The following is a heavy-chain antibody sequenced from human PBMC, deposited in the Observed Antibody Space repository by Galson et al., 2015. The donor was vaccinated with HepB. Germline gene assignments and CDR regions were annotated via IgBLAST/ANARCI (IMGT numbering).Heavy chain of an antibody. J-gene: IGHJ4*02. Sequence: SLRLSCAASGFSFSTYAMHWVRQAPGKGLESVSGLSDDGGSTYYADSVKGRFRISRDNSKNTLYLQMSSLRAEDTAVYYCVKEITGDYDYWGQGTLVTVSS. V-gene: IGHV3-64D*06. D-gene: IGHD7-27*01. CDR3: VKEITGDYDY. CDR1: GFSFSTYA. CDR2: LSDDGGST.